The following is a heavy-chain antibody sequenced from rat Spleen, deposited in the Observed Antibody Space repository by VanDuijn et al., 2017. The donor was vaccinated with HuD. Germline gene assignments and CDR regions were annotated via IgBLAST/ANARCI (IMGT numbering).Heavy chain of an antibody. CDR1: GFIFKNYW. V-gene: IGHV5-31*01. D-gene: IGHD1-11*01. Sequence: EVQLVESGGGLVQPGGSLKLSCIASGFIFKNYWLTWIRQAPGKGLEWVASILRTGENTYYSDSVKGRFPISRDNAKNTQYLQMDSLRSEDTATYYCARHRGGYSDWYFDFWGPGTMVTVSS. J-gene: IGHJ1*01. CDR2: ILRTGENT. CDR3: ARHRGGYSDWYFDF.